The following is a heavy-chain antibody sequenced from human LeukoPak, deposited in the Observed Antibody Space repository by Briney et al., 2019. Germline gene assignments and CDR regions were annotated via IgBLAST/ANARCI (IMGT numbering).Heavy chain of an antibody. CDR2: ICPGDSDT. J-gene: IGHJ6*03. CDR1: GYNFTTYW. Sequence: GESLKISCQGSGYNFTTYWIGWVRQMPGKGLEWMGIICPGDSDTRYSPSFQGQVTISADKSFSTAYMQWSSLKASDTAVYYCARHLYYMDVWGKGTTVTVSS. V-gene: IGHV5-51*01. CDR3: ARHLYYMDV.